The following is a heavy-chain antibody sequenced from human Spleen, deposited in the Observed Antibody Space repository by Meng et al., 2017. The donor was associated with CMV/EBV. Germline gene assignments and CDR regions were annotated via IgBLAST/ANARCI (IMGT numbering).Heavy chain of an antibody. CDR2: INSDGSST. D-gene: IGHD3-3*01. CDR1: GFTFSSHW. V-gene: IGHV3-74*01. CDR3: ARGIFGVDDNWFDP. J-gene: IGHJ5*02. Sequence: GGSLRLSCAASGFTFSSHWMHWVRQVPGKGLVWVSRINSDGSSTSYADSVKGRFTISRDNAKNTLYLQMNSLRAEDTAVYYCARGIFGVDDNWFDPWGQGTLVTVSS.